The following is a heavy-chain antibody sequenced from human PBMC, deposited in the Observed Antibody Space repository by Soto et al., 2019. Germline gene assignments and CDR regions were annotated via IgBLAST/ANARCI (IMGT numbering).Heavy chain of an antibody. CDR1: GFTFSSYA. Sequence: GGSLRLSCAASGFTFSSYAMHWVRQAPGKGLEWVAVISYDGSNKYYADSVKGRFTISRDNSKNTLYLQMNSLRAEDTAVYYCAAEEDIVVVTAAPGGAFDIWGQGTMVNVSS. D-gene: IGHD2-2*01. J-gene: IGHJ3*02. CDR2: ISYDGSNK. V-gene: IGHV3-30-3*01. CDR3: AAEEDIVVVTAAPGGAFDI.